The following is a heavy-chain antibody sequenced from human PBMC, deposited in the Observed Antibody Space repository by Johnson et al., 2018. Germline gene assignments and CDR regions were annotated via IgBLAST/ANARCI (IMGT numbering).Heavy chain of an antibody. Sequence: QVQLVQSGGGVVQPGRSLRLSCAASGFTFSSYGMHWVRQAPGKGLEWVAVISYDGSNKYYADSVKGRFTISRDNSKNTLYLQMNSLRAEDTAGYYCARATLGYDYVMDVWGQGTTVTVSS. CDR1: GFTFSSYG. CDR3: ARATLGYDYVMDV. D-gene: IGHD1-1*01. J-gene: IGHJ6*02. V-gene: IGHV3-30*03. CDR2: ISYDGSNK.